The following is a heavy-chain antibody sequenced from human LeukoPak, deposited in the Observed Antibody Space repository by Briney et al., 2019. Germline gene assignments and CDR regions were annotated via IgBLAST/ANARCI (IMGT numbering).Heavy chain of an antibody. D-gene: IGHD3-10*01. V-gene: IGHV3-11*06. CDR3: ARDQWYYYGSGSYHPQDY. Sequence: GGSLRLSCAASGFTFSDYYMSWIRQAPGKGLEWVSYISSSSSYTNYADSVEGRFTISRDDAKNSLYLQMNSLRAEDTAVYYCARDQWYYYGSGSYHPQDYWGQGTLVTVSS. CDR1: GFTFSDYY. CDR2: ISSSSSYT. J-gene: IGHJ4*02.